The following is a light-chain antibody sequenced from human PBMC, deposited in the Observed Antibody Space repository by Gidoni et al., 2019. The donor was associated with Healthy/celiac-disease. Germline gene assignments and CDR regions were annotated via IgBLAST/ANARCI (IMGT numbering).Light chain of an antibody. CDR2: DAS. V-gene: IGKV1-33*01. CDR3: QQYDNLLWT. CDR1: QDISNS. J-gene: IGKJ1*01. Sequence: DIQMTQSPSSLSASVGDRVTITCQASQDISNSLNWYQQKPGKAPKLLIYDASNLETRVPSRFSGSGSGTDFTFTISSLQPEYIATYYCQQYDNLLWTFGQGTKVEIK.